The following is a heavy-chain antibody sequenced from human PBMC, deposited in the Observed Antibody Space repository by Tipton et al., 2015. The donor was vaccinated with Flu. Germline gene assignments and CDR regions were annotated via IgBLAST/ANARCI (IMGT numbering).Heavy chain of an antibody. J-gene: IGHJ1*01. Sequence: TLSLTCRIYVGSFRGYYWSWIRQPPGKGLEWIGYILYTGSTYSNPSLKSRISISVDTSKNQFSLKLSSVTAADTAVYYCARGNRYHYDSWGQGTLVTVSS. V-gene: IGHV4-34*09. D-gene: IGHD3-22*01. CDR2: ILYTGST. CDR1: VGSFRGYY. CDR3: ARGNRYHYDS.